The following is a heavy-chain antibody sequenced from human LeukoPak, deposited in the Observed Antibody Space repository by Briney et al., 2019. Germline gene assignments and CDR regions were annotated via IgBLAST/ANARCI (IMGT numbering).Heavy chain of an antibody. CDR1: GYTFTSYG. V-gene: IGHV1-18*01. Sequence: HRASVKVSCKASGYTFTSYGISWVRQAPGQGLEWMGWISAYNGNTNYAQKLQGRVTMTTDTSTSTAYMELRSLRSDDTAVYYCARGGGNYDILTGYLLDYWGQGTLVTVSS. CDR2: ISAYNGNT. CDR3: ARGGGNYDILTGYLLDY. D-gene: IGHD3-9*01. J-gene: IGHJ4*02.